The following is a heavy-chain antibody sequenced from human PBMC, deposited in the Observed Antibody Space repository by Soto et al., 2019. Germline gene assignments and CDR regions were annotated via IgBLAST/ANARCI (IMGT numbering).Heavy chain of an antibody. V-gene: IGHV1-69*13. CDR2: IITIFGTA. J-gene: IGHJ6*02. CDR3: AREIAARPGYYYYGMDV. Sequence: SVKVSCQASGGTFLSYAIRLLRQAPEQLLEWMGGIITIFGTANYAQKFQGRVTITADESTSTAYMELSSLRSEDTAVYYCAREIAARPGYYYYGMDVWGQGTTVTVSS. D-gene: IGHD6-6*01. CDR1: GGTFLSYA.